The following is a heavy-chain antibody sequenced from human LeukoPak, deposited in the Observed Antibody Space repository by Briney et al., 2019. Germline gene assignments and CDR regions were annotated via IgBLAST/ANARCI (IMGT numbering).Heavy chain of an antibody. D-gene: IGHD5-12*01. CDR3: ARRYSGVMQGYFDY. CDR2: MNPNSGNT. J-gene: IGHJ4*02. CDR1: GYTFSSHD. V-gene: IGHV1-8*01. Sequence: WASVKVSCKASGYTFSSHDINWVRQAPGQGLEWMGWMNPNSGNTGYAQKFQGRVTMTRDTSITTAYMELSSLRSEDTAVYYCARRYSGVMQGYFDYWGQGTLVTVSS.